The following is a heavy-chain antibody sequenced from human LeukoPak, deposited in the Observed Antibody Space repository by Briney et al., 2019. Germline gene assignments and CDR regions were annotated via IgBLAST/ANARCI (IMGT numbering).Heavy chain of an antibody. CDR3: ASQPPSPPGIAARGYDY. CDR2: INPNSGGT. CDR1: GYTFTGYY. Sequence: ASVKVSCKASGYTFTGYYMHWVRQAPGQGLEWRGWINPNSGGTNYAQKFQGRVTMTRDTSISTAYMELSRLRSDDTAVYYCASQPPSPPGIAARGYDYWGQGTLVTVSS. D-gene: IGHD6-13*01. V-gene: IGHV1-2*02. J-gene: IGHJ4*02.